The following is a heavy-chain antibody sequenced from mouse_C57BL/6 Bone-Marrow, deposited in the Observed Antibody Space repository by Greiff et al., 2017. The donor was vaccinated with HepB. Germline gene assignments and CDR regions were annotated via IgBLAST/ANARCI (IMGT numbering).Heavy chain of an antibody. CDR3: ARGWLLRGGFAY. Sequence: EVQGVESGGDLVKPGGSLKLSCAASGFTFSSYGMSWVRPTPDKRLEWVATISSGGSYTYYPDSVKGRFTISRDNAKNTLYLQMSSLKSEDTAMYYCARGWLLRGGFAYWGQGTLVTVSA. V-gene: IGHV5-6*01. D-gene: IGHD2-3*01. CDR2: ISSGGSYT. J-gene: IGHJ3*01. CDR1: GFTFSSYG.